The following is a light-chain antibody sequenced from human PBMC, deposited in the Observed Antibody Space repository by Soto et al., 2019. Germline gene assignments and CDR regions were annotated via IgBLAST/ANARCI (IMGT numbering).Light chain of an antibody. CDR1: QSVGSD. CDR2: GAS. Sequence: EIVMTQSPATVSVSPGERATLSCRASQSVGSDLAWYQQKPGQAPRLLIYGASTRATGVPARFSGSGSGTEFTLTISSLQSEDFAVYYCQQYHNWWTFGQGTKVEIK. V-gene: IGKV3-15*01. CDR3: QQYHNWWT. J-gene: IGKJ1*01.